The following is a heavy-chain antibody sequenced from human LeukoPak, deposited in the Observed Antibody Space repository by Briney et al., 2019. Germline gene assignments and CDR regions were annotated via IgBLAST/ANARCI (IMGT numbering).Heavy chain of an antibody. J-gene: IGHJ4*02. V-gene: IGHV3-23*01. Sequence: PGGSLRLSCAASGFTFISYAMSWVRQAPGKGREGVSAISGSGGSTYYADSVKARFTSSRDNSKNTLYLQMNSLRAEDTAVYYCEKDYYGDYFDYWGQGTLVTVSS. CDR2: ISGSGGST. CDR1: GFTFISYA. CDR3: EKDYYGDYFDY. D-gene: IGHD4-17*01.